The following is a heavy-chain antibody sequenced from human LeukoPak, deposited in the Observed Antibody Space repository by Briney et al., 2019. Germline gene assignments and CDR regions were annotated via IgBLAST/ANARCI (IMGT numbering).Heavy chain of an antibody. CDR3: ARHDFWSGYSDY. CDR2: IYYSGST. Sequence: PSETLSLTCAVYGGSFSGYYWSWIRQPPGKGLEWIGSIYYSGSTYYNPSLKSRVTISVDTSKNQFSPKLSSVTAADTAVYYCARHDFWSGYSDYWGQGTLVTVSS. CDR1: GGSFSGYY. D-gene: IGHD3-3*01. J-gene: IGHJ4*02. V-gene: IGHV4-34*01.